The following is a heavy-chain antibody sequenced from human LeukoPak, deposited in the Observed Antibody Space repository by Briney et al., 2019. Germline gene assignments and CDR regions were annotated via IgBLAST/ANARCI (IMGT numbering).Heavy chain of an antibody. D-gene: IGHD3-22*01. CDR3: ARLHNSGYSIN. Sequence: YPGGSLRLSCAASGLSFSSYWMSWVRQAPGKGLEWVANIRQDGTEKYYVDSVRGRFTISRDNAKNSLYLQLNSLRAEDTAVYYCARLHNSGYSINWGQGTMVTVSS. CDR2: IRQDGTEK. J-gene: IGHJ3*01. CDR1: GLSFSSYW. V-gene: IGHV3-7*01.